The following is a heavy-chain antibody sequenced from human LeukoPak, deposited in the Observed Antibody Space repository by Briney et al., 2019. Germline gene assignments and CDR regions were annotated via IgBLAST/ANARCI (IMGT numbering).Heavy chain of an antibody. CDR3: ARKDMISYAVDY. D-gene: IGHD2-2*01. CDR1: GGSISSGDYY. J-gene: IGHJ4*02. CDR2: IYHSGST. V-gene: IGHV4-30-2*01. Sequence: PSETLSLTCTVSGGSISSGDYYWSWIRQPPGKGLEWIGYIYHSGSTYYNPSLKSRVTISVDRSKNQFSLKLSSVTAADTAVYYCARKDMISYAVDYWGQGTLVTVSS.